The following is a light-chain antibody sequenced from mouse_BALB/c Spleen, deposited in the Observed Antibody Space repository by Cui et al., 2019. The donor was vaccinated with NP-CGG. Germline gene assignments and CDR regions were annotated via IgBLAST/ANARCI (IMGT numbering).Light chain of an antibody. J-gene: IGLJ1*01. CDR1: TGAVTSSNY. Sequence: QAVVTQESALTTSPGETVTLSCRSNTGAVTSSNYANWVQEKPDHLFTGLIDGINNRAPGVPARFSGSLIGDKAALTITGAQTEDEAIYFCALWYSNHWVFGGGTKLTVL. CDR2: GIN. CDR3: ALWYSNHWV. V-gene: IGLV1*01.